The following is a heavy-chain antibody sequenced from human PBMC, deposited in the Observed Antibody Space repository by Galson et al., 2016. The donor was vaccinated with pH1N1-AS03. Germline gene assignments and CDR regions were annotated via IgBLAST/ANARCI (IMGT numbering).Heavy chain of an antibody. D-gene: IGHD3-22*01. J-gene: IGHJ4*02. CDR1: GFTINKYG. CDR2: IWNDGGTT. Sequence: SLRLSCAASGFTINKYGMHWVRQAPGKGLEWVAIIWNDGGTTHYADSVKGRFTISRDNSKNTLYLQINSLRAEDTAVYYCLRDDDSSGYYPDSWGRGTLVTVSS. CDR3: LRDDDSSGYYPDS. V-gene: IGHV3-33*01.